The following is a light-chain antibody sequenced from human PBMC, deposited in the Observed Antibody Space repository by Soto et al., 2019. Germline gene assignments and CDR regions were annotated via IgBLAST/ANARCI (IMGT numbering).Light chain of an antibody. Sequence: QSVLTQPPSTSGTPGQRVTIPCFGSSSNIGGNYVFWYQHLPGTAPKLVIYRNNQRPSGVPDRFSGSKSGTSASLAISGLRAEDEADYYCATWDASLSGNIIFGRGTQLTVL. J-gene: IGLJ7*01. CDR3: ATWDASLSGNII. CDR1: SSNIGGNY. CDR2: RNN. V-gene: IGLV1-47*01.